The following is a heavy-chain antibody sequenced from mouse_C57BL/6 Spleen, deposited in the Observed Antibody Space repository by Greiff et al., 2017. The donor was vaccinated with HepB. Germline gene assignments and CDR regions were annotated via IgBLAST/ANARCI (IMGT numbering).Heavy chain of an antibody. CDR3: ARRDGYYDFFYAMDY. CDR2: IHPNSGST. J-gene: IGHJ4*01. D-gene: IGHD2-3*01. CDR1: GYTFTSYW. V-gene: IGHV1-64*01. Sequence: QVQLQQPGAELVKPGASVKLSCKASGYTFTSYWMHWVKQRPGQGLEWIGMIHPNSGSTNYNEKFKSKATLTVDKSSSTAYMQLSSLTSEDSAVYYCARRDGYYDFFYAMDYWGQGTSVTVSS.